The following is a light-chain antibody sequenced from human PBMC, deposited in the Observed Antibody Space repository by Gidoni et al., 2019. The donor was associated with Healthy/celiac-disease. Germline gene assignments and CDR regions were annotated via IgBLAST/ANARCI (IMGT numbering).Light chain of an antibody. CDR2: GAS. J-gene: IGKJ1*01. Sequence: EIVMTQSPAPLSVSPGKRATLSCRASQSVSSNLAWYQQKPGQAPRLLIYGASTRATGIPARFSGSGSGTEFTLTISSLQSEDFAVYYCQQYNNWPPLFGQGTKVEIK. V-gene: IGKV3-15*01. CDR1: QSVSSN. CDR3: QQYNNWPPL.